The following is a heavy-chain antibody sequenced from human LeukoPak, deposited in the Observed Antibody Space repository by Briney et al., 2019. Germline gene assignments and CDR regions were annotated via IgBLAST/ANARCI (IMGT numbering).Heavy chain of an antibody. CDR2: IYYSGST. J-gene: IGHJ5*02. D-gene: IGHD2-2*01. V-gene: IGHV4-39*07. CDR1: GGSISSSSYY. CDR3: ARVGVVVVPAAMAQEDLEVFWFDP. Sequence: PSETLSLTCTVSGGSISSSSYYWGWIRQPPGKGLEWIGSIYYSGSTYYNPSLKSRVTISVDTSKNQFSLKLSSVTAADTAVYYCARVGVVVVPAAMAQEDLEVFWFDPWGQGTLVTVSS.